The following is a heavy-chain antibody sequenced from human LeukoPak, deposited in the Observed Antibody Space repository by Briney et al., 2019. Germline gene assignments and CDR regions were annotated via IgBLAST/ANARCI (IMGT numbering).Heavy chain of an antibody. Sequence: SETLSLTCTVSGGSISSYYWSWIRQPPGKGLEWIGYIYYSGSTNYNPSLKRPVTISVDTSKNQSSLKLSSETAADKAVNNCARDQGGRGFDLWGQGTLVTVSS. D-gene: IGHD2-15*01. J-gene: IGHJ5*02. V-gene: IGHV4-59*12. CDR3: ARDQGGRGFDL. CDR2: IYYSGST. CDR1: GGSISSYY.